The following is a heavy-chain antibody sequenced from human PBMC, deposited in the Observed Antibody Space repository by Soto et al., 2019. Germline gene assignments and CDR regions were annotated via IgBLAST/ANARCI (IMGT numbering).Heavy chain of an antibody. CDR1: GFTFSSYA. D-gene: IGHD4-4*01. V-gene: IGHV3-23*01. CDR3: AKVGEMATVNYYYYRMDV. CDR2: ISGSGGST. Sequence: GGSLRLSCAASGFTFSSYAMSWVRQAPGKGLEWVSAISGSGGSTYYADSVKGRFTISRDNSKNTLYLQMNSLGAEDTAVYYCAKVGEMATVNYYYYRMDVWGQGTTVTVSS. J-gene: IGHJ6*02.